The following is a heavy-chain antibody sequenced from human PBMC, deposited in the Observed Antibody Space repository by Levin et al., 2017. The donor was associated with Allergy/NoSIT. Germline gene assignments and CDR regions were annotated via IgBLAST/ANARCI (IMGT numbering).Heavy chain of an antibody. CDR2: IRSKANSYAT. Sequence: QSGGSLRLSCAASGFTFSGSAMHWVRQASGKGLEWVGRIRSKANSYATAYAASVKGRFTISRDDSKNTAYLQMNSLKTEDTAVYYCTRHVTLYGDYVYWGQGTLVTVSS. CDR3: TRHVTLYGDYVY. CDR1: GFTFSGSA. J-gene: IGHJ4*02. D-gene: IGHD4-17*01. V-gene: IGHV3-73*01.